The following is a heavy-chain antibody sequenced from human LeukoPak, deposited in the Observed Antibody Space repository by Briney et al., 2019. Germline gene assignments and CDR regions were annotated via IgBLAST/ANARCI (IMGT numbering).Heavy chain of an antibody. J-gene: IGHJ6*02. V-gene: IGHV1-46*01. CDR2: INPSGGST. Sequence: ASVKVSCKASGYTFTGYYMHWVRQAPGQGLEWMGIINPSGGSTSYAQKFQGRVTMTRDTSTSTVYMELSSLRSEDTAVYYCARDGGYCSSTSCYTFYYYYGMDVWGQGTTVTVSS. CDR1: GYTFTGYY. D-gene: IGHD2-2*02. CDR3: ARDGGYCSSTSCYTFYYYYGMDV.